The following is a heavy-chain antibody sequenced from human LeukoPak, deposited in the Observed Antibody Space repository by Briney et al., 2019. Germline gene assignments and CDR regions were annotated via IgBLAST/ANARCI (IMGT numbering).Heavy chain of an antibody. CDR2: INPNSGGT. CDR3: ARVLGRLQFDY. CDR1: GFTFTGYY. D-gene: IGHD4-11*01. V-gene: IGHV1-2*06. Sequence: ASVKVSCKVSGFTFTGYYMHWVRQAPGQGLEWMGRINPNSGGTNYAQKFQGRVTMTRDTSISTAYMELSRLRSDDTAVYYCARVLGRLQFDYWGQGTLVTVSS. J-gene: IGHJ4*02.